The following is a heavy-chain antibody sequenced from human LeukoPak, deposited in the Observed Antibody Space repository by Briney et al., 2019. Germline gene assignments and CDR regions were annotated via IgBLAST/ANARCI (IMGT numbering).Heavy chain of an antibody. Sequence: PGGSLRLSCAASGFTFSSYSMNWVRQAPGKGLEWVSYISSSSTIYYADSVKGRFTISRDNAKNSLYLQMNSLRAEDTAVYYCAREEYYYYSSGYYLPYYFDYWGQGTLVTVSS. D-gene: IGHD3-22*01. CDR1: GFTFSSYS. V-gene: IGHV3-48*01. CDR2: ISSSSTI. J-gene: IGHJ4*02. CDR3: AREEYYYYSSGYYLPYYFDY.